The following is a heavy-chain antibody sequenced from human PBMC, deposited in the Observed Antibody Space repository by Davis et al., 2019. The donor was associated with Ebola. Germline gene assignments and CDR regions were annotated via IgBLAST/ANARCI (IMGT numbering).Heavy chain of an antibody. CDR1: GFTFSSYA. CDR3: ARGKALDI. Sequence: PGGSLRLSCAASGFTFSSYAMSWVRQAPGKGLEWVSYISSSSSTIYYADSVKGRFTISRDNAKNSLYLQMNSLRAEDTAMYFCARGKALDIFGQGTLVTVSS. J-gene: IGHJ3*02. V-gene: IGHV3-48*04. CDR2: ISSSSSTI.